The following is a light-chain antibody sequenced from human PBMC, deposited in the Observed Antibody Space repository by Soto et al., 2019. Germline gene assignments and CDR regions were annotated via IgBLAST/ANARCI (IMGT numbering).Light chain of an antibody. J-gene: IGLJ1*01. Sequence: SYELTQPLSVSVALGQTARITCGGNNIGSKNVHWYRQKPGQAPVLVIYRDSNRPSGIPERFSGSNSGNTATLTISRAQAGDEADYYCQVWDSSTHVFGTGTKLTVL. CDR1: NIGSKN. V-gene: IGLV3-9*01. CDR3: QVWDSSTHV. CDR2: RDS.